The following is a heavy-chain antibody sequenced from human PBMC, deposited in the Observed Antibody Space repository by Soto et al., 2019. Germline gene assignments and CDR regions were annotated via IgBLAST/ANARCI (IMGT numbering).Heavy chain of an antibody. J-gene: IGHJ4*02. CDR1: GGSISSSSYY. CDR3: ARQVSPLLRNFGPRLGVYSFDY. Sequence: SETLSLTCTVSGGSISSSSYYWGWIRQPPGKGLEWIGSIYYSGSTYYNPSLKSRVTISVDTSKNQFSLKLSSVTAADTAVYYWARQVSPLLRNFGPRLGVYSFDYWGREPWSP. D-gene: IGHD3-9*01. CDR2: IYYSGST. V-gene: IGHV4-39*01.